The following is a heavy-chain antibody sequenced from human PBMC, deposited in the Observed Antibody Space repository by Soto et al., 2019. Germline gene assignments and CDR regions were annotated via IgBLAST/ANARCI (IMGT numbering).Heavy chain of an antibody. D-gene: IGHD3-9*01. Sequence: QVQLVQSGAEVKKPGASVKVSCKASGYTFSSYGINWVRQAPGQGLEWMGWISAYNGNTNYAQKLQGRVTRNTDTSTSTAYMELRSLRSDDTAVYYCARVDDILTGLGWFDPWGQGTLVTVSS. CDR1: GYTFSSYG. CDR2: ISAYNGNT. J-gene: IGHJ5*02. CDR3: ARVDDILTGLGWFDP. V-gene: IGHV1-18*01.